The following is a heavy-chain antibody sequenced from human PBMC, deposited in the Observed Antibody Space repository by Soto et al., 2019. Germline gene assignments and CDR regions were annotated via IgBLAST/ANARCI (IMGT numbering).Heavy chain of an antibody. CDR1: GYTFTSYG. D-gene: IGHD3-16*01. CDR2: FNTHKGNT. J-gene: IGHJ4*02. Sequence: QVPLVQSGAEVKKPGASVKVSCKASGYTFTSYGITWVRQAPGQGPEWMGWFNTHKGNTNYAQKFQGRVTMTTDTSTSTAYMELRSLRSDDTAVYYCARERGNYAYGDYWGQGTLVTVSS. CDR3: ARERGNYAYGDY. V-gene: IGHV1-18*01.